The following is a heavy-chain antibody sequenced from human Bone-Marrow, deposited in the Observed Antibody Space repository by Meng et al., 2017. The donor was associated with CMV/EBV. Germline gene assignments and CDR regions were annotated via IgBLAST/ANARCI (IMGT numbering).Heavy chain of an antibody. D-gene: IGHD3-22*01. Sequence: ASVKVSCKASGYTFTSYYMHWVRQAPGQGLEWMGIINPSGGSTSYAQKFQGRVTMTRDTSTSTVYMELSSLRSEDTAVYYCAREGYYYDSSGYYYVSWFDYWGQGTLVTVSS. CDR1: GYTFTSYY. V-gene: IGHV1-46*01. CDR2: INPSGGST. J-gene: IGHJ4*02. CDR3: AREGYYYDSSGYYYVSWFDY.